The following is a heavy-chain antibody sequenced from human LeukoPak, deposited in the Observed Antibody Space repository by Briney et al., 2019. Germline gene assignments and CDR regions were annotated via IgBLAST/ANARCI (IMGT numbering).Heavy chain of an antibody. Sequence: SETLSLTCTVSGGSISSSSYYWSWIRQPPGKGLEWIGYIYYSGSTNYNPSLKSRVTISVDTSKNQFSLKLSSVTAADTAVYYCARSYYYGSGSYGLDYWGQGILVTVSS. CDR3: ARSYYYGSGSYGLDY. CDR1: GGSISSSSYY. V-gene: IGHV4-61*01. CDR2: IYYSGST. D-gene: IGHD3-10*01. J-gene: IGHJ4*02.